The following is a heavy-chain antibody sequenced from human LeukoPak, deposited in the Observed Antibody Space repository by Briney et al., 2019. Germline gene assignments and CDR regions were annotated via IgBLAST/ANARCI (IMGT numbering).Heavy chain of an antibody. Sequence: GGSLRLSCAASGFTFSSYAMSWVRQAPGKGLEWVSAISGSGGSTYYADSVKGRFTISRDNSKNTLYLQMNSLRAEDTAVYYCAKASDVVVVAATDYWGQGTLVTVSS. CDR1: GFTFSSYA. V-gene: IGHV3-23*01. CDR2: ISGSGGST. J-gene: IGHJ4*02. CDR3: AKASDVVVVAATDY. D-gene: IGHD2-15*01.